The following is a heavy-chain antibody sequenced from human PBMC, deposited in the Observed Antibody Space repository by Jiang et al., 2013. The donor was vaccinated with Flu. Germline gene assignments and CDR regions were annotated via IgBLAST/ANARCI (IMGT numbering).Heavy chain of an antibody. Sequence: GAEVKKPGASVKVSCKASGYTFTSYYMHWVRQAPGQGLEWMGIINPSGGSTSYAQKFQGRVTMTRDTSTSTVYMELSSLRSEDTAVYYCAREPHCTNGVCYPSSSDGIYYGMDVWGQGTTVTVSS. CDR3: AREPHCTNGVCYPSSSDGIYYGMDV. CDR1: GYTFTSYY. V-gene: IGHV1-46*01. CDR2: INPSGGST. J-gene: IGHJ6*02. D-gene: IGHD2-8*01.